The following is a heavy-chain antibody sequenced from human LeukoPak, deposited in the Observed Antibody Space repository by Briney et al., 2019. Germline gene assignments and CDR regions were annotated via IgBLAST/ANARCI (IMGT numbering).Heavy chain of an antibody. CDR3: ARRQGGTTFDY. V-gene: IGHV3-23*01. CDR2: ISGSGGST. J-gene: IGHJ4*02. D-gene: IGHD1-1*01. Sequence: ETLSLTCTVSGGSISSYYWSWIRQPPGKGLEWLSAISGSGGSTYYKDSVQGRFTISRDNSKNTLYLQMNSLRAEDTAVYYCARRQGGTTFDYWGQGTLVTVSS. CDR1: GGSISSYY.